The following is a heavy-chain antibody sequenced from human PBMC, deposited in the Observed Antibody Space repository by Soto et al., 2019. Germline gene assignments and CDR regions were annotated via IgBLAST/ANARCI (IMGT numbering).Heavy chain of an antibody. D-gene: IGHD2-15*01. CDR1: GFTFSSYA. CDR2: ISYDGSNK. Sequence: QVQLVESGGGVVQPGRSLRLSCAASGFTFSSYAMHWVRQAPGKGLEWVAVISYDGSNKYYADSVKGRFTISRDNSKNTXCLVMXXLRAEDTAVYYCARDHPREGYCSGGSCYRVDNMDVWGQGTTVTVSS. CDR3: ARDHPREGYCSGGSCYRVDNMDV. V-gene: IGHV3-30-3*01. J-gene: IGHJ6*02.